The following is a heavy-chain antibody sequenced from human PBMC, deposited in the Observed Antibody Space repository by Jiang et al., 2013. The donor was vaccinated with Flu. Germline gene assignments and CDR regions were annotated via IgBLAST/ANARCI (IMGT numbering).Heavy chain of an antibody. V-gene: IGHV2-70*11. D-gene: IGHD7-27*01. CDR2: IDWDDDK. Sequence: KPTQTLTLTCTFSGFSLSTSGMCVSWIRQPPGKALEWLARIDWDDDKYYSTSLKTRLTISKDTSKNQVVLTMTNMDPVDTATYYCARRKASNWRHYYGMDVWGQGTTVTVSS. CDR1: GFSLSTSGMC. CDR3: ARRKASNWRHYYGMDV. J-gene: IGHJ6*02.